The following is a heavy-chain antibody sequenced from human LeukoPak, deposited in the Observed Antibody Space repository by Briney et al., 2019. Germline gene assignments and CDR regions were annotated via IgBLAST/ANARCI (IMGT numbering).Heavy chain of an antibody. D-gene: IGHD2-15*01. CDR2: IYYSGST. CDR3: ARDVTPRGYYFDY. J-gene: IGHJ4*02. V-gene: IGHV4-59*01. Sequence: SETLSLTCTVSGGSISSYYWNWIRQPPGKGLEWIGYIYYSGSTNYNPSLKSRVTISVDTSKNQFSLKLSSVTAADTAVYYCARDVTPRGYYFDYWGQGTLVTVSS. CDR1: GGSISSYY.